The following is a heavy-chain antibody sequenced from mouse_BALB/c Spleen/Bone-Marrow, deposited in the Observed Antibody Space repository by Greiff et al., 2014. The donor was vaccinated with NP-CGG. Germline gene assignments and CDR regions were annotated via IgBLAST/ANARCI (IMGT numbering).Heavy chain of an antibody. CDR1: GYTFTSYW. CDR2: IDPSDSYT. V-gene: IGHV1-69*02. J-gene: IGHJ2*01. Sequence: QVQLQQPGAELVKPGASVKLSCKASGYTFTSYWMHWVKQRPGQGLEWIGEIDPSDSYTNYNQKFKGKATLTVDKSSSTAYMQLSPRPSEASAVYHGAPRLDYGGKGTTPTVPS. CDR3: APRLDY.